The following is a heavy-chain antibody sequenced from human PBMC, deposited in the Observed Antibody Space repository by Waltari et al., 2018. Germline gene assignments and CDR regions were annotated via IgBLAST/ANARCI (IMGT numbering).Heavy chain of an antibody. CDR1: GDSISTYY. CDR3: ARGRGYSGYDVGY. D-gene: IGHD5-12*01. J-gene: IGHJ4*02. V-gene: IGHV4-59*01. Sequence: QVQLQESGPRLVKPSETLSLTCSVSGDSISTYYWNWIRQPPGKGLEWIGFIYYRGRTKYNPSLKSRVTISVDPSKNQFSLNLTSVTAADTAVYYCARGRGYSGYDVGYWGRGVLVTVSS. CDR2: IYYRGRT.